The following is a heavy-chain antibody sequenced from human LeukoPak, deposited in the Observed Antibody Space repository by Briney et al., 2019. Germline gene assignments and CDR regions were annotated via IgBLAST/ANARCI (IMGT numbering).Heavy chain of an antibody. CDR2: MNPNSGNT. Sequence: GASVKVSCKASGGTFSSYAISWVRQAPGQGLEWMGWMNPNSGNTGYAQKFQGRVTMTRNTSISTAYMELSSLRSEDTAVYYCALDSGSYGDYWGQGTLVTVSS. V-gene: IGHV1-8*02. D-gene: IGHD1-26*01. CDR1: GGTFSSYA. CDR3: ALDSGSYGDY. J-gene: IGHJ4*02.